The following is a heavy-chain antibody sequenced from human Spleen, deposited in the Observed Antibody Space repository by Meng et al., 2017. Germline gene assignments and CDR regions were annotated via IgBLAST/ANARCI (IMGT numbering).Heavy chain of an antibody. Sequence: ASVKVSCKASGYTFTSYYMHWVRQAPGQGLEWMGIINPSGGSTSYAQKFQGRVTMTRDTPTSTVYMELSSLRSEDTAVYYCARDDTMVRGVMVNWGQGTLVTVSS. CDR3: ARDDTMVRGVMVN. CDR1: GYTFTSYY. V-gene: IGHV1-46*01. D-gene: IGHD3-10*01. CDR2: INPSGGST. J-gene: IGHJ4*02.